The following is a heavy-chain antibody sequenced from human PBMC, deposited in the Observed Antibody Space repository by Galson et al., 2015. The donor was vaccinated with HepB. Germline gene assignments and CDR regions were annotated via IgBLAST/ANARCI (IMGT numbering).Heavy chain of an antibody. CDR3: ARRLFRTTHRGGWYFDY. Sequence: SVKVSCKASGYTFTSYAMHWVRQAPGQRLEWMGWINAGNGNTKYSQKFQGRVTITRDTSASTAYMELSSLRSEDTAVYYCARRLFRTTHRGGWYFDYWGQGTLVTVSS. CDR1: GYTFTSYA. CDR2: INAGNGNT. V-gene: IGHV1-3*01. J-gene: IGHJ4*02. D-gene: IGHD3-16*01.